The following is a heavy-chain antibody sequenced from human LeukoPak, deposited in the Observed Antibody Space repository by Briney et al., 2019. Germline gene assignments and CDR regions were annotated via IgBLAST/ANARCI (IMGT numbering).Heavy chain of an antibody. CDR1: GGSISSSSSSSYY. J-gene: IGHJ3*02. CDR3: ARPAVAGNIDAFEI. CDR2: IYHSGST. V-gene: IGHV4-39*01. D-gene: IGHD6-19*01. Sequence: SETLSLTCTVSGGSISSSSSSSYYWGWIRQPPGKGLEWIGNIYHSGSTYYNPSLKGRVTISVDTSENQFSLKLSSVTAADTAVYYCARPAVAGNIDAFEIWGQGTMVIVSS.